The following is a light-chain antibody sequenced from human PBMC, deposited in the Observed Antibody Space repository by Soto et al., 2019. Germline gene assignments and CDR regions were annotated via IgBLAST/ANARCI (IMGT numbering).Light chain of an antibody. CDR3: QQFNNYPPFT. CDR2: DAS. Sequence: AIQLTQSPSSLSASVGDSVTIICRASQGFNSALAWYQQKPGKAPNLLIYDASTLERGVPSRFSGSGSGTEFTLTISSLQPEDFATYYCQQFNNYPPFTFGPGTTVDIK. CDR1: QGFNSA. J-gene: IGKJ3*01. V-gene: IGKV1D-13*01.